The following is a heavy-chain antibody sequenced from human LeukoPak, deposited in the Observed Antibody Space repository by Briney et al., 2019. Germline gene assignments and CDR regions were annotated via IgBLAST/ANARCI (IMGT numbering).Heavy chain of an antibody. J-gene: IGHJ6*03. Sequence: PSQTLSLTCTVSDGSVSSGGYYWSWVRQHPGKGLEWIGYIYYSGSTYYNPSLKSRVTISLDTSKNHFSLTLSSVTAADTAVYYCASALYYFYMDVWGKGTTVTVSS. CDR2: IYYSGST. CDR1: DGSVSSGGYY. V-gene: IGHV4-31*03. CDR3: ASALYYFYMDV.